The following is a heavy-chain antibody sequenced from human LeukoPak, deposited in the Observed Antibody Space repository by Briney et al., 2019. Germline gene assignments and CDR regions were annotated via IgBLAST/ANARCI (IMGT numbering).Heavy chain of an antibody. Sequence: ASVKVSCKASGYTFTSYDINWVRQATGQGLEWMGWMNPNSGNTGYAQKFQGRVTMTRNTSISTAYMELSSLRSEDTAVYYCARGEVAVAVKKGPFDYWGLGTLVTVSS. CDR3: ARGEVAVAVKKGPFDY. CDR2: MNPNSGNT. D-gene: IGHD2-15*01. CDR1: GYTFTSYD. V-gene: IGHV1-8*01. J-gene: IGHJ4*02.